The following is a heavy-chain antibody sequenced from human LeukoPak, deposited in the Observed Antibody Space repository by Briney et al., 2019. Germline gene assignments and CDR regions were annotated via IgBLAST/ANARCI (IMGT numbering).Heavy chain of an antibody. CDR1: GGSFSGYY. D-gene: IGHD2-15*01. Sequence: SETLSLTCAVYGGSFSGYYWSWIRQPPGKGLECIGEINHSGSTKCNPSLKSRVTISVDTSKNQFSLKLSSVTAADTAVYYCARGYYGGNYFDYWGQGTLVTVSS. CDR2: INHSGST. V-gene: IGHV4-34*01. J-gene: IGHJ4*02. CDR3: ARGYYGGNYFDY.